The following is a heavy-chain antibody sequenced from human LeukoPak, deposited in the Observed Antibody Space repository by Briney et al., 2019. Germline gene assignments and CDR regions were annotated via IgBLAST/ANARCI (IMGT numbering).Heavy chain of an antibody. V-gene: IGHV3-48*03. CDR2: ISSSGVTM. CDR1: GFTFSSYE. Sequence: GSLRLSCTASGFTFSSYEMNWVRQAPGKGLEWVSYISSSGVTMYYADSVKGRFTISRDNAKNSLYLQMNSLRAEDTAVYYCARVNSGGWLDSWGQGTLVTVSS. CDR3: ARVNSGGWLDS. J-gene: IGHJ5*01. D-gene: IGHD6-19*01.